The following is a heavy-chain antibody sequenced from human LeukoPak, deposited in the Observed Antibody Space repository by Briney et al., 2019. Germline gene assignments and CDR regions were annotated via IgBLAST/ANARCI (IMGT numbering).Heavy chain of an antibody. J-gene: IGHJ4*02. CDR2: IYPNSGGT. Sequence: ASVKVSCKASGYTFSGHYMRWVRQAPGHGLERMGWIYPNSGGTNYAQKFQGRVTMTRDTSISTAYMELRRLKSDDTAMYYCARVVGFGDYPFDYWGQGTLVTVSS. D-gene: IGHD4-17*01. CDR1: GYTFSGHY. CDR3: ARVVGFGDYPFDY. V-gene: IGHV1-2*02.